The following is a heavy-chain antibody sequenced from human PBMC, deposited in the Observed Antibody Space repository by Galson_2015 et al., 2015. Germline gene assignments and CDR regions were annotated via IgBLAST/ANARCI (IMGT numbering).Heavy chain of an antibody. CDR3: ASALGSPPTTSSGTYYIES. Sequence: SLRLSCAASGITFSYLSMNWVRQAPGKGLQWVSSISGTSDYIYYADSVRGRFTISRDNAKKSLYLQMNSLRAEDTAVYYCASALGSPPTTSSGTYYIESWGQGTLVTVSS. CDR1: GITFSYLS. D-gene: IGHD1-26*01. V-gene: IGHV3-21*01. CDR2: ISGTSDYI. J-gene: IGHJ4*02.